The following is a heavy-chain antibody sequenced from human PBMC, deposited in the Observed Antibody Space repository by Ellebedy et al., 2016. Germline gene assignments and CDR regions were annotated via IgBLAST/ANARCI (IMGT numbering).Heavy chain of an antibody. J-gene: IGHJ4*02. V-gene: IGHV3-48*01. CDR1: GFTFSSYH. D-gene: IGHD1-26*01. CDR3: ARVWQDYSGADY. Sequence: GESLKISXEASGFTFSSYHMIWVRQNPGKGLEWISYISLRSGTISYADSVKGRFTISRDNAKNSLYLQMTSLRAEDTAVYYCARVWQDYSGADYWGQGTLVTVSS. CDR2: ISLRSGTI.